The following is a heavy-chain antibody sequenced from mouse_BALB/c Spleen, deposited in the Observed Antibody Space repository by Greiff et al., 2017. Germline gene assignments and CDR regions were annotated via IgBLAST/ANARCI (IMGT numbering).Heavy chain of an antibody. CDR1: GYTFTSYY. CDR3: AREVLRRFAY. V-gene: IGHV1S56*01. CDR2: IYPGNVNT. D-gene: IGHD1-1*01. J-gene: IGHJ3*01. Sequence: VQLQQSGPELVKPGASVRISCKASGYTFTSYYIHWVKQRPGQGLEWIGWIYPGNVNTKYNEKFKGKATLTADKSSSTAYMQLSSLTSEDSAVYFCAREVLRRFAYWGQGTLVTVSA.